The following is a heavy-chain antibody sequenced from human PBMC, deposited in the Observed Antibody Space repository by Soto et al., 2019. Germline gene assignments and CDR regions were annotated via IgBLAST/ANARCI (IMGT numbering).Heavy chain of an antibody. Sequence: ENGTESRTETGTFSGFSLNTNGLCVSWIRQPPGKALEWLARIDWDDDKYYSTSLKTRLTISKDTSKNQVVLTMTNMDPVDTATYYYARIRDSDRFIDYWGQGTLVTVSS. CDR2: IDWDDDK. CDR1: GFSLNTNGLC. CDR3: ARIRDSDRFIDY. V-gene: IGHV2-70*11. J-gene: IGHJ4*02. D-gene: IGHD5-18*01.